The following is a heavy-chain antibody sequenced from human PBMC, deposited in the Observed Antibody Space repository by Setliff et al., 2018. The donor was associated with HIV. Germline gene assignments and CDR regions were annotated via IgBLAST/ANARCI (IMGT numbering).Heavy chain of an antibody. D-gene: IGHD6-13*01. V-gene: IGHV1-8*03. J-gene: IGHJ4*02. CDR1: GYTFTSYD. CDR3: ARDRIAAAGTLMGY. Sequence: ASVKVSCKASGYTFTSYDLNWVRQAAGRGLEWMGWLNPNSGNTGYAPKFQGRVTISRNNSISTAYMELSSLRSDDTAVYYCARDRIAAAGTLMGYWGQGTLVTVSS. CDR2: LNPNSGNT.